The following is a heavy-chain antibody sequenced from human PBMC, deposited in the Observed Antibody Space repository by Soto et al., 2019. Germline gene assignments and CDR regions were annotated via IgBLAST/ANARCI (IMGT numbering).Heavy chain of an antibody. D-gene: IGHD6-13*01. V-gene: IGHV3-23*01. CDR2: ISGSGRST. CDR3: AKGGAAAGRYYYGMDV. Sequence: LSLSCAASGFTFSSYSMSWVRQAPGNALEWASAISGSGRSTYYADPVKGRFTISRDNSKNTLYLQMSSLRAEDTDVYYCAKGGAAAGRYYYGMDVWGQGTTVTVSS. CDR1: GFTFSSYS. J-gene: IGHJ6*02.